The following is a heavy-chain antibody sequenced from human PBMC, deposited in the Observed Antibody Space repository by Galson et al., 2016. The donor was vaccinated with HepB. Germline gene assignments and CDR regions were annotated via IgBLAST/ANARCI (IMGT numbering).Heavy chain of an antibody. CDR1: GCNFNSNA. CDR3: ARDRGGNYREFEF. Sequence: SVKVSCKVSGCNFNSNAITWVRQAPGQGLEWMGGIIPLFHTRNYAKTFQGRVTISGDESTSTAYMELSGLRSKDTALYYCARDRGGNYREFEFWGQGTLVTVSS. V-gene: IGHV1-69*13. D-gene: IGHD4-11*01. J-gene: IGHJ4*02. CDR2: IIPLFHTR.